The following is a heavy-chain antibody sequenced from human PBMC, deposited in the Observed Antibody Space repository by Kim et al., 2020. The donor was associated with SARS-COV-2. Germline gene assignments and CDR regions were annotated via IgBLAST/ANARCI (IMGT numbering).Heavy chain of an antibody. V-gene: IGHV4-59*01. CDR1: GGSISSYY. D-gene: IGHD3-22*01. J-gene: IGHJ6*02. Sequence: SETLSLTCTVSGGSISSYYWSWIRQPPGKGLEWIGYIYYSGSTNYTPSLKSRVTISVDTSKNQFSLKLSSVTAADTAVYYCARDMIQADYYYYGMDVWGQGTTVTVSS. CDR3: ARDMIQADYYYYGMDV. CDR2: IYYSGST.